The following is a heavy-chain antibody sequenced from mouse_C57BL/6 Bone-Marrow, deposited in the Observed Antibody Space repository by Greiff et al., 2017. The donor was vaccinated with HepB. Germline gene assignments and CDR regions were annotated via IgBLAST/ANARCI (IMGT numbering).Heavy chain of an antibody. CDR2: IDPSDSYT. D-gene: IGHD1-1*01. Sequence: QVQLQQPGAELVKPGASVKLSCKASGYTFTSYWMQWVKQRPGQGLEWIGEIDPSDSYTNYNQKFKGKATLTVDTSSSTAYMQLSSLTSEDSAVYYCARSHYYGSSFYYFDYWGQGTTLTVSS. V-gene: IGHV1-50*01. CDR3: ARSHYYGSSFYYFDY. J-gene: IGHJ2*01. CDR1: GYTFTSYW.